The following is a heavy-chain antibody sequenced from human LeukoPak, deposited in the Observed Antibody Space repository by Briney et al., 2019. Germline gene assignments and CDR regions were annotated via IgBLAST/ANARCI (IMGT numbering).Heavy chain of an antibody. V-gene: IGHV4-34*01. D-gene: IGHD3-10*01. CDR1: GGSFSGYY. CDR3: ARGELWFGEPHFDY. CDR2: INHSGST. Sequence: SETLSLTCAVYGGSFSGYYWSWIRQPPGKGLEWIGEINHSGSTNYNPSLKSRVTISVDTSKNQFSLKLSSVTAADTAVYYCARGELWFGEPHFDYWGQGTLVTVPS. J-gene: IGHJ4*02.